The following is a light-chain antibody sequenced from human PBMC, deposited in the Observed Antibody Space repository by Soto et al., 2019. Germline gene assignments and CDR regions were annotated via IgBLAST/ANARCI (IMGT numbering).Light chain of an antibody. Sequence: AIQMTQSPSSLSASVGDRVTITCRASQGIRNELGWYQQKPGKAPKLLIYAASSLQSGVPSRIRGSGSGTDFTLTISSLQPEDFATYYCLQDYNYPLTFGQGTKVEIK. V-gene: IGKV1-6*01. J-gene: IGKJ1*01. CDR1: QGIRNE. CDR2: AAS. CDR3: LQDYNYPLT.